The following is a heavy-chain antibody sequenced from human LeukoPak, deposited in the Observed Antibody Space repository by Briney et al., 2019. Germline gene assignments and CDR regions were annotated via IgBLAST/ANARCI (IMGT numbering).Heavy chain of an antibody. J-gene: IGHJ4*02. Sequence: GGSLRLSCAASGFTFSSYAMSWVRQAPGKVLEWVSAIGGRGTITYYADSVKGRFTTSKDNSRNTLYLQMNSLRAEDTAVYYCAKDDDCVEYGYYFGFWGQGTLVTVSS. D-gene: IGHD2-15*01. CDR3: AKDDDCVEYGYYFGF. CDR2: IGGRGTIT. CDR1: GFTFSSYA. V-gene: IGHV3-23*01.